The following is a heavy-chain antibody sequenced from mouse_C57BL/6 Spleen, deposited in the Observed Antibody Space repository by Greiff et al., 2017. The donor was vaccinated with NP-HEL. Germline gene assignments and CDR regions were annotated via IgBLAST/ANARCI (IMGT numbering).Heavy chain of an antibody. D-gene: IGHD1-1*01. CDR3: ARGGSSYRPGAYAMDY. Sequence: QVQLQQPGTELVKPGASVKLSCKASGYTFTSYWMHWVKQRPGQGLEWIGNINPSNGGTNYNEKFKSKATLTVDKSSSTAYMQLSSLTSEDSAVYYCARGGSSYRPGAYAMDYWGQGTSVTVSA. CDR1: GYTFTSYW. J-gene: IGHJ4*01. CDR2: INPSNGGT. V-gene: IGHV1-53*01.